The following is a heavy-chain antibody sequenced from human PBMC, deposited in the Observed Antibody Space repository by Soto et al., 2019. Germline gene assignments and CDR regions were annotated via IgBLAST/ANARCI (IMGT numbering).Heavy chain of an antibody. CDR3: ARDICSGASCPLGY. J-gene: IGHJ4*02. D-gene: IGHD2-15*01. CDR2: IYHSGST. CDR1: GGSIISGGYS. Sequence: PSETLSLTCAVSGGSIISGGYSWSLIRQPPGKGLEWIGYIYHSGSTYYNPSLKSRVTISVDRSKNQFSLNLRSATAADTAVYYCARDICSGASCPLGYWDQGTPVTVSS. V-gene: IGHV4-30-2*01.